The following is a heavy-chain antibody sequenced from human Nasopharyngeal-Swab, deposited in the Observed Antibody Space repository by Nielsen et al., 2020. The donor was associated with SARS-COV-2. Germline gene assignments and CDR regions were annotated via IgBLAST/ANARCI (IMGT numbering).Heavy chain of an antibody. CDR2: IWYDGSNK. CDR1: GFTFSSYG. D-gene: IGHD1-26*01. V-gene: IGHV3-33*01. CDR3: ARDHPPLSWEPDDFDY. J-gene: IGHJ4*02. Sequence: GESLKISCAASGFTFSSYGMHWVRQAPGKGLEWVAVIWYDGSNKYYADSVKGRFTISRDNSKNTLYLQMNSLRAEDTAVYYCARDHPPLSWEPDDFDYWGQGTLVTVSS.